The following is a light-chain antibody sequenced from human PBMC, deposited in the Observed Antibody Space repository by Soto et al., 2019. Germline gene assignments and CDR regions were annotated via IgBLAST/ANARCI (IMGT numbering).Light chain of an antibody. CDR2: KAS. Sequence: DIQMTQSPSTLSAYVGDRVTITCRASQTISSWLAWYQQKPGKAPNLLIYKASNLQSGVPSRFSGSGSGTEFTLTISSLQPDDFATYFCQQYNGYPWTFGXGTXXXX. CDR1: QTISSW. J-gene: IGKJ1*01. CDR3: QQYNGYPWT. V-gene: IGKV1-5*03.